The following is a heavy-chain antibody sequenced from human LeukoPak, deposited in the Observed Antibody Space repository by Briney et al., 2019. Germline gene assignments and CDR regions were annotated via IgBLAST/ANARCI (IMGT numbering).Heavy chain of an antibody. D-gene: IGHD2-2*01. V-gene: IGHV4-38-2*02. CDR1: GYSISSGYY. CDR3: ARVVPAANLPAAFDP. Sequence: PSETLSLACTVSGYSISSGYYWGWIRQPPGKGLEWIGSIYHSGSTYYNPSLKSRVTISVDTSKNQFSLKLSSVTAADTAVYYCARVVPAANLPAAFDPWGQGTLVTVSS. J-gene: IGHJ5*02. CDR2: IYHSGST.